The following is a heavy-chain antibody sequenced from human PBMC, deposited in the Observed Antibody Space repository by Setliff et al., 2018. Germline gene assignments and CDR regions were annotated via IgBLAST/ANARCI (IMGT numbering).Heavy chain of an antibody. V-gene: IGHV4-34*01. CDR2: INHSGST. J-gene: IGHJ6*02. D-gene: IGHD3-16*02. CDR1: GGTFSGFY. Sequence: PSETLSLTCVVYGGTFSGFYWSWLRQPPGKWLGWIGEINHSGSTNYNPSPKTRVTISVDTSKNQCSLKLSSVTAADTAVYYCARGKVLYDYVWGSYRYEDYYYGMDVWGQGTTGTVSS. CDR3: ARGKVLYDYVWGSYRYEDYYYGMDV.